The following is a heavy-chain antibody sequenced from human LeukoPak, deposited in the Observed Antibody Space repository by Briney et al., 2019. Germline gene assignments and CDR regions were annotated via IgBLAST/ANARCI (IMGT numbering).Heavy chain of an antibody. CDR1: GFTFSSYG. CDR3: AKVPYGDYYYYYMDV. J-gene: IGHJ6*03. V-gene: IGHV3-30*18. Sequence: GSLRLSCAASGFTFSSYGMHWVRQAPGKGLEWVAVISYDGSNKYYADSVKGRFTISRDNSKNTLYLQMNSLRSEDTAVYYCAKVPYGDYYYYYMDVWGKGTTVTVSS. D-gene: IGHD4-17*01. CDR2: ISYDGSNK.